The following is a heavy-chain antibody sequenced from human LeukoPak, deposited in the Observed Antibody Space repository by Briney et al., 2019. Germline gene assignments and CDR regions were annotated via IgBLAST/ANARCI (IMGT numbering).Heavy chain of an antibody. CDR2: IHTSGIT. Sequence: PSETLSLTCTVSGGSLSNFYWSWIRQPPGKGVEWIGYIHTSGITIHYPSLTGRVSMSVDATKNQFSLRLGSLTAADTALYFCVRHDDIGVIRNGFDIWGRGTMVTVSS. CDR3: VRHDDIGVIRNGFDI. CDR1: GGSLSNFY. V-gene: IGHV4-4*09. D-gene: IGHD3-22*01. J-gene: IGHJ3*02.